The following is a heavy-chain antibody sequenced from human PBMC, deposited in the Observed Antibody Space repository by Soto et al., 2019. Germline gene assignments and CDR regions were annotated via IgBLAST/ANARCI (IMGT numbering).Heavy chain of an antibody. D-gene: IGHD6-6*01. CDR3: AKAPYCSSSGS. CDR2: ITGSGGNT. V-gene: IGHV3-23*01. Sequence: GGSLRLSCAASGFTFSTYGMSWVRQAPGKGLEWVSAITGSGGNTYYADSVKGRFTISRDNSKNTLYLQMNSLRAEDTAVYYCAKAPYCSSSGSWGQGTLVTVSS. CDR1: GFTFSTYG. J-gene: IGHJ5*02.